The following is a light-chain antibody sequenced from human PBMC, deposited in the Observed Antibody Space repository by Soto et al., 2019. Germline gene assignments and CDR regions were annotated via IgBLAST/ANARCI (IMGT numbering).Light chain of an antibody. V-gene: IGKV1-5*01. CDR3: QQYNTYPWT. J-gene: IGKJ1*01. CDR2: DAS. Sequence: DIQMTQSPSTMSASVGDRVTITCRASQSISSWLAWYQQKPGKAPKLLIYDASSLESGVPSRFSGSGSGTEFTLTISSQQTHDFATYYCQQYNTYPWTFGQGTKVEIK. CDR1: QSISSW.